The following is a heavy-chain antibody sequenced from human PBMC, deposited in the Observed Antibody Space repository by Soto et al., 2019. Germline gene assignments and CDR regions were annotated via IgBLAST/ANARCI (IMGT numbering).Heavy chain of an antibody. CDR3: ARFTAIDAFDI. D-gene: IGHD2-21*02. CDR2: ISNSGTT. Sequence: PSETLSLTCAVYGGSFSGYYWSWIRQPPGKGLEWIAYISNSGTTTYNPSLESRVTISLDTPKNQFSLRLTSVTAADTAVYYCARFTAIDAFDIWGQGTTVTVSS. CDR1: GGSFSGYY. V-gene: IGHV4-34*01. J-gene: IGHJ3*02.